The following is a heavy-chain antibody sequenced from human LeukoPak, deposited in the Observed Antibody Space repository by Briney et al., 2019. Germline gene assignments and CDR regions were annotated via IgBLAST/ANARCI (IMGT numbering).Heavy chain of an antibody. J-gene: IGHJ4*02. D-gene: IGHD4-23*01. CDR1: GGSVNSYY. V-gene: IGHV4-59*08. CDR3: ARRSPEGNTIDY. CDR2: IYYSGTT. Sequence: SETLSLTCTVSGGSVNSYYWSWIRQPPGQGLEWIGYIYYSGTTNYNPSLKSRVTMSVDTSKKQFSLKLTSVTAADTAVYYCARRSPEGNTIDYWGQGTLVTVSS.